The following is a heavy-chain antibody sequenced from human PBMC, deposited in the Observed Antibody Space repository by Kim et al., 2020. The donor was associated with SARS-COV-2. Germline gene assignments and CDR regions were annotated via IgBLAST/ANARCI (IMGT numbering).Heavy chain of an antibody. CDR3: ARASSTTIFGVVIIGHFDY. V-gene: IGHV4-31*02. J-gene: IGHJ4*02. D-gene: IGHD3-3*01. Sequence: SRVTISVDTSKNQFYLKLSSVTAADTAVYYCARASSTTIFGVVIIGHFDYWGQGTLVTVSS.